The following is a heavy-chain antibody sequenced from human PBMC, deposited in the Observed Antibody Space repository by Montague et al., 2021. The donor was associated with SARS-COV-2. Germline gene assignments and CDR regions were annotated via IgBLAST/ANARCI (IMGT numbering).Heavy chain of an antibody. CDR1: GDSISSYY. CDR3: ARDPYGMGV. V-gene: IGHV3-66*01. J-gene: IGHJ6*02. Sequence: ETLSLTCEVSGDSISSYYWSWVRQAPGKGLEWVSIIYSGGNTYYADSVKGRFTISRDNSKNTLYLQMNSLRAEDTALYYCARDPYGMGVWGQGTTVTVSS. CDR2: IYSGGNT.